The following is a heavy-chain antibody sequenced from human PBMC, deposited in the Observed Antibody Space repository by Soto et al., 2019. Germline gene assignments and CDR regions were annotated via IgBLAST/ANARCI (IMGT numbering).Heavy chain of an antibody. CDR2: SSAAGRST. CDR1: GFTFSDSA. D-gene: IGHD2-21*02. J-gene: IGHJ4*02. V-gene: IGHV3-23*01. Sequence: PGGSLRLSCTASGFTFSDSAMTWVRQAPGKGLEWVSISSAAGRSTYHADSVRGRFTISRDNSRNTLYLRMTSLRADDTAVYYCAKSGHWLDVQLESWGQGTQVTVSS. CDR3: AKSGHWLDVQLES.